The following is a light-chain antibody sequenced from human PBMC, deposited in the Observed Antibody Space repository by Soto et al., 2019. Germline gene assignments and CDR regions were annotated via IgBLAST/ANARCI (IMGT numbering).Light chain of an antibody. J-gene: IGKJ2*01. CDR1: QSITNNY. Sequence: EIVLTQSPGTLSLSPGERATLSCRASQSITNNYLAWYQQKPGQAPRLLIYVASSRATGIPDRFSGSGSGTDFTLTISRLEPEDFAFYYCQQYGSSPLYTFGQGTKLEIK. V-gene: IGKV3-20*01. CDR3: QQYGSSPLYT. CDR2: VAS.